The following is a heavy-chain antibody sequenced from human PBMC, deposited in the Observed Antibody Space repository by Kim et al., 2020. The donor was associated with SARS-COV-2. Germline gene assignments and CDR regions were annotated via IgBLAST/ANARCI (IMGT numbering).Heavy chain of an antibody. CDR2: IYTSGST. D-gene: IGHD6-6*01. CDR3: ARVTGSIAGNWFDP. Sequence: SETLSLTCTVSGGSISSYYWSWIRQPAGKGLEWIGRIYTSGSTNYNPSLKSRVTMSVDTSKNQFSLKLSSVTSADTAVYYCARVTGSIAGNWFDPWGQGTLVTVSS. J-gene: IGHJ5*02. CDR1: GGSISSYY. V-gene: IGHV4-4*07.